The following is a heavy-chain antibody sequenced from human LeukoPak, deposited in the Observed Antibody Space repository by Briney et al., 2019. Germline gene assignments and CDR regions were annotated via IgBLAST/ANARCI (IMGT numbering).Heavy chain of an antibody. V-gene: IGHV3-74*03. D-gene: IGHD3-16*01. CDR1: GFPLSNYW. J-gene: IGHJ4*02. CDR2: SSSVGTNK. Sequence: GGSLTLSCAASGFPLSNYWMHWVRHVPGERLVWVSSSSSVGTNKEYADSVRGRFTISRDNAKNTLNLRMSGLRAEDTAVYYCVSAYGGLLDYCGQGTLVTVSS. CDR3: VSAYGGLLDY.